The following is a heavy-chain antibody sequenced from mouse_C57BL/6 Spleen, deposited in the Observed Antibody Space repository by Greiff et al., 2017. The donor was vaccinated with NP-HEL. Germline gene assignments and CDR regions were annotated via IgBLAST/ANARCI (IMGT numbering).Heavy chain of an antibody. D-gene: IGHD2-5*01. Sequence: EVKLLESGGGLVQPGGSLKLSCAASGFTFSDYGMAWVRQPPRKGPEGVAFFSNLAYSIYYADTVTGRFTISRENAKNTLYLEMSSLRSEDTAMYYCARNYYSNYWYFDVWGTGTTVTVSS. J-gene: IGHJ1*03. CDR1: GFTFSDYG. CDR2: FSNLAYSI. V-gene: IGHV5-15*04. CDR3: ARNYYSNYWYFDV.